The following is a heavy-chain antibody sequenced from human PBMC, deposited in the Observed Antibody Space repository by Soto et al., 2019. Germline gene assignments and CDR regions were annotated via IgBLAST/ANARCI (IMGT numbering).Heavy chain of an antibody. V-gene: IGHV3-9*01. CDR2: ISWNSGSI. D-gene: IGHD2-15*01. Sequence: GGSLRLSCAASGFTFDDYAMHWVRQAPGKGLEWVSGISWNSGSIGYADSVKGRHTITRDNAKNSLYLQKNSIRAEKKALYYCAKDLTRRPLYCSGGSCYSRIFDPWGQGT. CDR3: AKDLTRRPLYCSGGSCYSRIFDP. J-gene: IGHJ5*02. CDR1: GFTFDDYA.